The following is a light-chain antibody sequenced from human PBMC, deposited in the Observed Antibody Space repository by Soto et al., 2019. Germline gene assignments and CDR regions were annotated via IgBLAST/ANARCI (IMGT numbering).Light chain of an antibody. CDR1: QSLLHSNGYNY. V-gene: IGKV2-28*01. Sequence: DIVMTQSPLSLPVTPGEPASISCRSNQSLLHSNGYNYLDWYLQKPGQSPQFLIYLGSNRASGVPDRFSGSGSGTDFTLKISRVEAEDVGVYYCMQALQTPLTFGGGTKVEIK. CDR3: MQALQTPLT. CDR2: LGS. J-gene: IGKJ4*01.